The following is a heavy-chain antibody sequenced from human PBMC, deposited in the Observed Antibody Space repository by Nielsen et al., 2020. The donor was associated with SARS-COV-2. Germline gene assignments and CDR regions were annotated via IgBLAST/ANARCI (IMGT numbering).Heavy chain of an antibody. Sequence: GESLKISCAASGFTFSSLWMSWVRQVPGKGLEWVADIKPDGSEKVYVDSVKGRFTISRDNAKNSMSLQMNSLRVEDTAVYYCARAPDYDVLTGSYSDAFDLWGQGTVVTVFS. V-gene: IGHV3-7*04. D-gene: IGHD3-9*01. CDR1: GFTFSSLW. CDR2: IKPDGSEK. J-gene: IGHJ3*01. CDR3: ARAPDYDVLTGSYSDAFDL.